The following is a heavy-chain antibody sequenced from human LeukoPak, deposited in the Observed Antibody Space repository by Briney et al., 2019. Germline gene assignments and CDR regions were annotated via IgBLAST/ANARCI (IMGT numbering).Heavy chain of an antibody. CDR1: GGSFSGYY. J-gene: IGHJ4*02. Sequence: SETLSLTCAVHGGSFSGYYWSWIRQSPGKGLEWIGESIHSGAISYNPSLKSRVTISVDTSKNQFSLKLSSVTAADTAVYYCARVDRFGIDYWGQGTLVTVSS. CDR2: SIHSGAI. CDR3: ARVDRFGIDY. D-gene: IGHD3-10*01. V-gene: IGHV4-34*09.